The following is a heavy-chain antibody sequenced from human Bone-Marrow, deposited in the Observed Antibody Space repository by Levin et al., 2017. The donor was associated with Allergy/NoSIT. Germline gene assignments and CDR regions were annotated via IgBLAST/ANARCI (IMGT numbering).Heavy chain of an antibody. CDR1: GGSVSSSSYY. CDR3: ARLGGYCSSTNCELYYDYYMDV. J-gene: IGHJ6*03. Sequence: PSETLSLTCTVSGGSVSSSSYYWGWIRQPPGTGLEWIGSIYYSGNTYYNPSLKSRVTISVDTSKNQCSLQLSSVTAADTAVYYCARLGGYCSSTNCELYYDYYMDVWGKGTTVTVSS. D-gene: IGHD2-2*01. V-gene: IGHV4-39*01. CDR2: IYYSGNT.